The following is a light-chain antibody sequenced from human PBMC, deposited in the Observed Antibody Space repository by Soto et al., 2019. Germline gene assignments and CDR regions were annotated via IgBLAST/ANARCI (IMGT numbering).Light chain of an antibody. Sequence: VVLTQSPATLSFSPGDTATLSCGASQSVSSSLAWYQQKPGQAPRLLIYDASSRATGVPARFSGSGSGTEFILTISGLEPEDIATYYCQQYDNLPLTFGGGTKVDIK. CDR2: DAS. V-gene: IGKV3-11*01. CDR1: QSVSSS. CDR3: QQYDNLPLT. J-gene: IGKJ4*01.